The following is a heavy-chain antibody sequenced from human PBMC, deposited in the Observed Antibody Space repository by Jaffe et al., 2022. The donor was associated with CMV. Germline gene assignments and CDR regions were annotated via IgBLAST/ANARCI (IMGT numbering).Heavy chain of an antibody. V-gene: IGHV3-15*01. J-gene: IGHJ5*02. CDR3: TTDPMTTTVNWFDP. Sequence: EVQLVESGGGLVKPGGSLRLSCAASGFTFSNAWMSWVRQAPGKGLEWVGRIKSKTDGGTTDYAAPVKGRFTISRDDSKNTLYLQMNSLKTEDTAVYYCTTDPMTTTVNWFDPWGQGTLVTVSS. D-gene: IGHD4-4*01. CDR2: IKSKTDGGTT. CDR1: GFTFSNAW.